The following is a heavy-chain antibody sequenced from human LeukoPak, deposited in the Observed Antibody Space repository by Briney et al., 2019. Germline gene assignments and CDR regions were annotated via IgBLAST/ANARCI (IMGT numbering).Heavy chain of an antibody. V-gene: IGHV3-48*01. CDR2: ISSPSSTI. CDR3: ARVHTVVTPFDS. CDR1: GFTFSSYW. J-gene: IGHJ4*02. Sequence: GGSPRLSCAASGFTFSSYWMSWVRQAPGKGLEWVSYISSPSSTIYYADSVKGRFTISRDNAKSSLYLQMNSLRAEDTAVYYCARVHTVVTPFDSWGQGTLVTVSS. D-gene: IGHD4-23*01.